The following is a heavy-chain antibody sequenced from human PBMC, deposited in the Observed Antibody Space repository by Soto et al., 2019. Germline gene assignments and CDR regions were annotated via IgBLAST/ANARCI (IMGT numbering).Heavy chain of an antibody. Sequence: ASVKVSCKASGYTFTGYYMHWVRQAPGQGLEWMGWINPNSGGTNYAQKFQGRVTMTRDTSISTAYMELSRLRSDDTAVYYCAIIGAYYPYYYYGMDVWGQGTTVTVPS. D-gene: IGHD1-26*01. CDR3: AIIGAYYPYYYYGMDV. CDR2: INPNSGGT. V-gene: IGHV1-2*02. CDR1: GYTFTGYY. J-gene: IGHJ6*02.